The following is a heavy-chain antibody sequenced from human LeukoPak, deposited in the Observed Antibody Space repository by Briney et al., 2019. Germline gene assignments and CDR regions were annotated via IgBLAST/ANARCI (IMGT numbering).Heavy chain of an antibody. CDR3: ARARDGYQIAPFDY. V-gene: IGHV4-4*07. Sequence: KSSETLSLTCTVSGGSISSYYWSWIRQPAGKGLEWIGRIYISGSTNYNPSLKSRVTMSVDTSKNQFSLKLSSVTAADTAVYYCARARDGYQIAPFDYWGQGTLVTVSS. CDR2: IYISGST. D-gene: IGHD5-24*01. J-gene: IGHJ4*02. CDR1: GGSISSYY.